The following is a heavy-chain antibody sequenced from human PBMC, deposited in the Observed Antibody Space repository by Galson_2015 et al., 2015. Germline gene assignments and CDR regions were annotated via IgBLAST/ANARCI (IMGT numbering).Heavy chain of an antibody. D-gene: IGHD3-3*01. J-gene: IGHJ4*02. CDR3: AKDRVDFDC. CDR1: GITFSNYG. V-gene: IGHV3-23*01. Sequence: SLRLSCAASGITFSNYGMSWVRQAPGKGLEWVSAISSSGAYTYYANSVKGRFTISRDNSKNTLYLQMNSLRAEDTALYYCAKDRVDFDCWGQGTLVTVSS. CDR2: ISSSGAYT.